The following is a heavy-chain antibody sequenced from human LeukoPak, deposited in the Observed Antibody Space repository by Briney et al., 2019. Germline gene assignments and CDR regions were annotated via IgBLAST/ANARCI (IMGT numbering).Heavy chain of an antibody. CDR2: ISYDGSNK. V-gene: IGHV3-30-3*01. CDR1: GFTFSSYA. D-gene: IGHD3-10*01. Sequence: GGSLRLSCAASGFTFSSYAMHWVRQAPGKGLEWVAVISYDGSNKYYADSVKGRFTISRDNSKNTLYLQMNSLRAEDTAVYYCASLVRFDPWGQGTLVTVSS. CDR3: ASLVRFDP. J-gene: IGHJ5*02.